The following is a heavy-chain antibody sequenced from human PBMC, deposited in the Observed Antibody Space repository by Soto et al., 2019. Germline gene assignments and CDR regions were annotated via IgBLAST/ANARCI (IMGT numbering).Heavy chain of an antibody. V-gene: IGHV3-48*02. D-gene: IGHD2-2*01. CDR2: ISYGSSSI. Sequence: EVQLVESGGGLVQPGGSLRLSCTASGFTFTSYCMNWVRHAPGTGLVWISYISYGSSSIYYADSVKGLFTISRDNSKNSLYLQVNRLRDEDTAVYYCARGTDTDANDYWCQGTLVTVSS. J-gene: IGHJ4*02. CDR3: ARGTDTDANDY. CDR1: GFTFTSYC.